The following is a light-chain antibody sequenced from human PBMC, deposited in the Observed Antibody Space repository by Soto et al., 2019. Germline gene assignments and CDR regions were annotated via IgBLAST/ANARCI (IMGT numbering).Light chain of an antibody. Sequence: DIQMTQSPFTPPASVGGTLTVTCRASQSIGRWLTWYQQKPGKAHKLLIYGAYSLQTGVPSRFSGSGSGTEFTLSISSLQPDDVATYYCKHFNSYPWTFGQGTKVDIK. CDR2: GAY. V-gene: IGKV1-5*01. J-gene: IGKJ1*01. CDR3: KHFNSYPWT. CDR1: QSIGRW.